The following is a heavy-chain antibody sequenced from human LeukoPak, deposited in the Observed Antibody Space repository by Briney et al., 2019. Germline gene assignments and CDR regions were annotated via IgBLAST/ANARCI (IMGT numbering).Heavy chain of an antibody. CDR2: FHPSGGST. D-gene: IGHD1-26*01. CDR1: GYTFTSYY. CDR3: GREEGATGGNWFDP. V-gene: IGHV1-46*03. J-gene: IGHJ5*02. Sequence: GASVKLSCKASGYTFTSYYMHWVRQAPGQGLEWMGIFHPSGGSTSYEQKFQGRVTVTTAMSTSTGYIELCSLRAEETTAWYCGREEGATGGNWFDPWGQGPLVTV.